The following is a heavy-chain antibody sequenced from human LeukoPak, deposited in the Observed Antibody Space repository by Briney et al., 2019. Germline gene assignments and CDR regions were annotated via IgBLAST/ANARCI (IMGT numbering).Heavy chain of an antibody. Sequence: GGSLRLSCAASGFTFSSYAMNWVRQAPGRGLEWVSRTSGSGASTYYADSVKGRFTISRDNSKNTLYLQMNSLRAEDTAVYYCAKARSVSPMTVTTEWGQGTLVTVSS. CDR3: AKARSVSPMTVTTE. D-gene: IGHD4-17*01. V-gene: IGHV3-23*01. CDR1: GFTFSSYA. J-gene: IGHJ4*02. CDR2: TSGSGAST.